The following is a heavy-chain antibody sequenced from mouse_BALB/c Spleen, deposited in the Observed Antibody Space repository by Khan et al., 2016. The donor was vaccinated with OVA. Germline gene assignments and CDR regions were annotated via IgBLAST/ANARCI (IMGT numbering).Heavy chain of an antibody. V-gene: IGHV1S135*01. CDR3: ARTDYYWSSYYFDY. Sequence: VQLQQSGPELVKPGASVKVSCKASGYSFTDYNMFWVKQSHGKSLEWIGYIDPYNGGTSYNQKFQGKATLTVAKSSSTAFLHLCSLTSEDAAVFYCARTDYYWSSYYFDYWGQGTTLTVSS. J-gene: IGHJ2*01. CDR1: GYSFTDYN. CDR2: IDPYNGGT. D-gene: IGHD1-1*01.